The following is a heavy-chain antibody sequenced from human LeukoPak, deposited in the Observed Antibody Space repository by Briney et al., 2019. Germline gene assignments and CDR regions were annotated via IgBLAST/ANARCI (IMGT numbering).Heavy chain of an antibody. J-gene: IGHJ4*02. CDR2: INSDDGGT. CDR3: ARGSYYYESSGYFDY. CDR1: GYTFIGHY. V-gene: IGHV1-2*02. D-gene: IGHD3-22*01. Sequence: ASVKVSCKASGYTFIGHYMHWVRQAPGQGLEWMGWINSDDGGTEYAQNFQGRVTMTRDTSISTVYMELSRLRSDDTAVYYCARGSYYYESSGYFDYWGQGTLVTVSS.